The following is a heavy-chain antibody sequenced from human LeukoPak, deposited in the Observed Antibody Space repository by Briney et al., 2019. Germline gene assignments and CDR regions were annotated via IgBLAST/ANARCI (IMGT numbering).Heavy chain of an antibody. V-gene: IGHV3-7*01. CDR3: VRGGGNFDY. J-gene: IGHJ4*02. D-gene: IGHD2/OR15-2a*01. CDR2: ISPDGAVK. CDR1: GFTFRGYR. Sequence: PGGSLRLSCAASGFTFRGYRMSWVRQAPGKGLEWVVNISPDGAVKYYLDSVKGRFTISRDNAKNSLYLQMNSLRAEDTAVYYCVRGGGNFDYWGQGTLVTVSS.